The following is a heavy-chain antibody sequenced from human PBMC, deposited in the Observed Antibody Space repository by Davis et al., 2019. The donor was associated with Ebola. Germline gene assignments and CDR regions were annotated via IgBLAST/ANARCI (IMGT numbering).Heavy chain of an antibody. CDR2: ISHDGNNK. Sequence: GGSLRLSCAASGFTFSSYAMHWVRQGPGKGLEWVALISHDGNNKYHADSVKGRFTISRDTSKNTLYLQMNSLRDEDTAVYYCARGHYYDSSGSQGGSFDMWGQGTMVTVSS. CDR3: ARGHYYDSSGSQGGSFDM. CDR1: GFTFSSYA. D-gene: IGHD3-22*01. J-gene: IGHJ3*02. V-gene: IGHV3-30*04.